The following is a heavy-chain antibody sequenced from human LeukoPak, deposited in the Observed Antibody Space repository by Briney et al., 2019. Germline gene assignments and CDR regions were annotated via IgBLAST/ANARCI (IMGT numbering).Heavy chain of an antibody. CDR3: ARNYGSGSYYSFYCMDV. J-gene: IGHJ6*03. Sequence: ASETLSLTCTVSGGSISNYYWSWIRQPPGKGLEWIGNIYYSGTTNYNPSLKSRVTISVDTSKNQFSLKLSSVTAADTAVYYCARNYGSGSYYSFYCMDVWGKGTMVTVSS. CDR1: GGSISNYY. CDR2: IYYSGTT. D-gene: IGHD3-10*01. V-gene: IGHV4-59*01.